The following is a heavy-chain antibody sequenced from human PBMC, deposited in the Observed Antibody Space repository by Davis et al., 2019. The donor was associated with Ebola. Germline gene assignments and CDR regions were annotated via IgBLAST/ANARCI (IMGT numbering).Heavy chain of an antibody. V-gene: IGHV3-23*01. J-gene: IGHJ6*02. Sequence: GESLKISCAASGFTFSSYAMSWVRQAPGKGLEWVSAIRGSGGSTYYADSVKGRITISRDNSKNTLYLQMNRLRAEDTAVYYCATEYYDILTGYLYYYHGMDVWGQGTTVTVSS. D-gene: IGHD3-9*01. CDR2: IRGSGGST. CDR3: ATEYYDILTGYLYYYHGMDV. CDR1: GFTFSSYA.